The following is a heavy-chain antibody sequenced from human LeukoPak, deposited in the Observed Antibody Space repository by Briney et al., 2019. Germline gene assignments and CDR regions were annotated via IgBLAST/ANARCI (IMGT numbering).Heavy chain of an antibody. V-gene: IGHV4/OR15-8*01. CDR3: ARGSRSSDY. CDR1: RDSVSNNTW. Sequence: KASETLSLTCDVSRDSVSNNTWWTWVRQPPGKGLEWIGEIYHTGFTRYNPSLESRVTMSVDKSKNQFSLSLSSVTAADTAVYYCARGSRSSDYWAQGTLVTVSS. CDR2: IYHTGFT. J-gene: IGHJ4*02.